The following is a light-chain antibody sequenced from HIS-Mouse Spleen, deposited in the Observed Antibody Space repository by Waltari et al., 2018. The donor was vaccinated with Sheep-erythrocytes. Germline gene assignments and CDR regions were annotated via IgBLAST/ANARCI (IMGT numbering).Light chain of an antibody. V-gene: IGKV4-1*01. CDR3: QQYYSTPLT. CDR2: WAF. CDR1: QSVLYSSNNKNY. J-gene: IGKJ4*01. Sequence: DIVMTQSPDSLAVSLGERATINCKSSQSVLYSSNNKNYLAWYQQKPGQPPKLLIYWAFTRESGVPDRFSGRGSGTDVTLTISSLQAEDVAVYYCQQYYSTPLTFGGGTKVEIK.